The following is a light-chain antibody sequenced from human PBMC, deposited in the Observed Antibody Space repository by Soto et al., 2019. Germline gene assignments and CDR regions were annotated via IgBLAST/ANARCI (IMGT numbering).Light chain of an antibody. V-gene: IGKV3-11*01. CDR1: ENLRTF. Sequence: EVVLTPSPATLSLSPGARATLSCRATENLRTFLAWYQQKAGQAPRLLIYDASNRATGIPDRFSGSGSGTDFTLTISNLEPEDSAVYYCQQRSIWPLTFGGGTKVDIK. J-gene: IGKJ4*01. CDR2: DAS. CDR3: QQRSIWPLT.